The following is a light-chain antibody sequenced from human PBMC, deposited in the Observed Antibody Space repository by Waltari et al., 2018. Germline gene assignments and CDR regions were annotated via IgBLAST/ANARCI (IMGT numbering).Light chain of an antibody. V-gene: IGKV1-39*01. J-gene: IGKJ4*01. Sequence: DIQMTQSPSFLSASVGDRVSISCRASQRITFHLNWYQQKPGKAPKLLISDASSLQRGVPSRFSGSGFGTDFTLTIDYLQPEDFAVYFCQQSYTSHLSFGVGTKVEVK. CDR2: DAS. CDR1: QRITFH. CDR3: QQSYTSHLS.